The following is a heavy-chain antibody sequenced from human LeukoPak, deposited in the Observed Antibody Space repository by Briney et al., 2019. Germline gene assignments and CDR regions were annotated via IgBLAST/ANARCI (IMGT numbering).Heavy chain of an antibody. CDR1: GYTFTGYY. D-gene: IGHD5-18*01. CDR2: INPNSGGT. V-gene: IGHV1-2*02. CDR3: ARVPGYSYMLPDY. J-gene: IGHJ4*02. Sequence: ASVKVSCKASGYTFTGYYMHWVRQAPGQGLEWMGWINPNSGGTNYAQKLQGRVTMTTDTSTSTAYMELRSLRSDDTAVYYCARVPGYSYMLPDYWGQGTLVTVSS.